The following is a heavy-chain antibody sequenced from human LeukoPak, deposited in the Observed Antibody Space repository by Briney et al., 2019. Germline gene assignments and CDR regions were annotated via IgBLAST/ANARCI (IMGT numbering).Heavy chain of an antibody. D-gene: IGHD3-22*01. CDR2: IRYDGSNK. CDR1: GFTFSSYG. CDR3: AKEKKYYYDGSGYPGYDY. V-gene: IGHV3-30*02. Sequence: GGSLRLSCAASGFTFSSYGKHWVRQAPGKGLEWVAFIRYDGSNKYYADSVKGRFTISRDNSKNTLYLQMNSLRAEDTAVYYCAKEKKYYYDGSGYPGYDYWGQGTLVTVSS. J-gene: IGHJ4*02.